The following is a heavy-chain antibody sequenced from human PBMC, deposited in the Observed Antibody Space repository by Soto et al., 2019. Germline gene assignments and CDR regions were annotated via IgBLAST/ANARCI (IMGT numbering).Heavy chain of an antibody. J-gene: IGHJ4*02. CDR2: MNPNSGNT. CDR3: AKGKQVVGAIIAGF. Sequence: QVQLVQSGAEVKKPGASVKVSCKASGYTFTRYDITSVRQATGQGLEWMGWMNPNSGNTGYAQKCQERVTTARNTSISTTSMELSSLSSEDTAAYYCAKGKQVVGAIIAGFWGQGTMVTVSS. D-gene: IGHD1-26*01. CDR1: GYTFTRYD. V-gene: IGHV1-8*01.